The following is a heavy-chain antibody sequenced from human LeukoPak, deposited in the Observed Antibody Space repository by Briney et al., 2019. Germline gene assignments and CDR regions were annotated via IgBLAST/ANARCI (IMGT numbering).Heavy chain of an antibody. Sequence: ASVKVSCKASGYTFTSYAMNWVRQAPGQGLEWMGWISAYNGNTNYAQKLQGRVTMTTDTSTSTAYMELRSLRSDDTAVYYCARSPYYDSSGYLYYYYYYMDVWGKGTTVTVSS. D-gene: IGHD3-22*01. CDR2: ISAYNGNT. J-gene: IGHJ6*03. V-gene: IGHV1-18*01. CDR1: GYTFTSYA. CDR3: ARSPYYDSSGYLYYYYYYMDV.